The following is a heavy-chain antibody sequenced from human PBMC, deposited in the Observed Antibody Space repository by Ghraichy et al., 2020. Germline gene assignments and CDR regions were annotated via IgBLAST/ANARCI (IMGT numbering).Heavy chain of an antibody. CDR2: FDPEDGET. J-gene: IGHJ5*02. Sequence: ASVKVSCKVSGYTLTELSMHWVRQAPGKGLEWMGGFDPEDGETIYAQKFQGRVTMTEDTSTDTAYMELSSLRSEDTAVYYCATSPVLWFGYNWFDPWGQGTLVTVSS. CDR3: ATSPVLWFGYNWFDP. D-gene: IGHD3-10*01. V-gene: IGHV1-24*01. CDR1: GYTLTELS.